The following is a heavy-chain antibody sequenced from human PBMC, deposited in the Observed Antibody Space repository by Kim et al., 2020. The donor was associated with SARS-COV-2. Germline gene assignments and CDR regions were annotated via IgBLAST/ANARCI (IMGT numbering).Heavy chain of an antibody. D-gene: IGHD4-4*01. J-gene: IGHJ4*02. CDR3: TTTVEMATVPLDY. Sequence: YGAPVKGRFTISRDDTKNTLYLQMNSLKTEDTAVYYCTTTVEMATVPLDYWGQGTLVTVSS. V-gene: IGHV3-15*01.